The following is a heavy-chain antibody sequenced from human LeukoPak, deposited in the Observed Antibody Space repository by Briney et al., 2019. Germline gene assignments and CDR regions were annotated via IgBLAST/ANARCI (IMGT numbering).Heavy chain of an antibody. CDR3: ARAKTGEDFDY. CDR1: GYTFTSYA. Sequence: ASVKVSCKASGYTFTSYAMHWVRQAPGQRLEWMGWINAGNGNTKYSQNFQGRVTITRDASASTAYMELSSLRSEDTAVYYCARAKTGEDFDYWGQGTLVTVSS. D-gene: IGHD7-27*01. J-gene: IGHJ4*02. V-gene: IGHV1-3*01. CDR2: INAGNGNT.